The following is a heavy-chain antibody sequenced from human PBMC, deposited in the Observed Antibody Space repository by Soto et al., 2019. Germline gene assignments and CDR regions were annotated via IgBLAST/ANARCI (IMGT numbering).Heavy chain of an antibody. CDR1: GFTFSSYA. V-gene: IGHV3-23*01. CDR3: AKNGGVVLERLWWFDP. D-gene: IGHD1-1*01. J-gene: IGHJ5*02. Sequence: GGSLRLSCAASGFTFSSYAMSWVRQAPGKGLEWVSAISGSGGSTYYADSVKGRFTISRDNSKNTLYLQMNSLRAEDTAVYYCAKNGGVVLERLWWFDPWGQGTLVTVSS. CDR2: ISGSGGST.